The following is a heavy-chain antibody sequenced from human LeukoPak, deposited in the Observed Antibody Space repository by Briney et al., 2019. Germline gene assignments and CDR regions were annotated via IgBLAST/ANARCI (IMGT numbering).Heavy chain of an antibody. J-gene: IGHJ4*02. CDR3: ARPELGSFDC. D-gene: IGHD7-27*01. Sequence: GGSLRLSCAASGXSFSSYWMHWVRQAPGKGLVWVSRISTDGSTTTYADSVKGRFTISRDNAKNTLYLQMNSLRAEDTAVYYCARPELGSFDCWGQGTLVTVSS. V-gene: IGHV3-74*01. CDR1: GXSFSSYW. CDR2: ISTDGSTT.